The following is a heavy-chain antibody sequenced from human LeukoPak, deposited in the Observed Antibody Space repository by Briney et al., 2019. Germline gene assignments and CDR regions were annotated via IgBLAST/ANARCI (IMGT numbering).Heavy chain of an antibody. Sequence: PSETLSLTCAVYGGSFSGYYWGWIRQPPGKGLEWIGQINHSGSTDYNPSLKSRVTIPVDTSNNQFSLKLRSVTGADTAVYYCARSRAVFRAAGMDVWGQGTTVTVSS. J-gene: IGHJ6*02. D-gene: IGHD2-15*01. CDR3: ARSRAVFRAAGMDV. CDR1: GGSFSGYY. CDR2: INHSGST. V-gene: IGHV4-34*01.